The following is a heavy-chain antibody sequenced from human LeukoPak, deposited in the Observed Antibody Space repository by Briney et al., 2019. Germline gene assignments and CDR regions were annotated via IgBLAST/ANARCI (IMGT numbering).Heavy chain of an antibody. D-gene: IGHD3-9*01. Sequence: AAVKDSCKASGYTFTSYAMNWVRQAPGQGLEWMGWINTNTGNPTYAQGFTGRIVFSLDTSVSTAYLQICSLKAEDTAVYYCARDSDILTGYFRQYYYCGMDVWGQGTTV. V-gene: IGHV7-4-1*01. CDR1: GYTFTSYA. CDR2: INTNTGNP. J-gene: IGHJ6*02. CDR3: ARDSDILTGYFRQYYYCGMDV.